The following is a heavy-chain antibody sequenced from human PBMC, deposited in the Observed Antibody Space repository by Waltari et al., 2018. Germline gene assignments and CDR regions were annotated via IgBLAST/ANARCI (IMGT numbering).Heavy chain of an antibody. CDR3: AREVNSGSYYSPISYFDY. CDR2: IYYSGST. Sequence: QVQLQESGPGLVKPSETLSLTCTVSGGSISSYYWSWIRQPPGKGLEWIGYIYYSGSTNYNPSLKSRVTISVDTSKNQFSLKLSSETAADTAVYYCAREVNSGSYYSPISYFDYWGQGTLVTVSS. D-gene: IGHD1-26*01. J-gene: IGHJ4*02. CDR1: GGSISSYY. V-gene: IGHV4-59*01.